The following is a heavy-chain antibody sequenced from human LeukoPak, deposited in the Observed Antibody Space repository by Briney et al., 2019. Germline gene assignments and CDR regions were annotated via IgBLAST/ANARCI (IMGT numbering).Heavy chain of an antibody. D-gene: IGHD2-2*01. CDR3: ARYCSSTSCLTYSTIRLAFDI. J-gene: IGHJ3*02. CDR1: GGXISYYY. V-gene: IGHV4-59*08. CDR2: IYYSGST. Sequence: SETLSLTCTVSGGXISYYYWSWIRQSPGKGLKWIGYIYYSGSTYYNPSLKSRVTISVDTSKNQFSLKLSSVTAADTAVYYCARYCSSTSCLTYSTIRLAFDIWGQGTMVTVSS.